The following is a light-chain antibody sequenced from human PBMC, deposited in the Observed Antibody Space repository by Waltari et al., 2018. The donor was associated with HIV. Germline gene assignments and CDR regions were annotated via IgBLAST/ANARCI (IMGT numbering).Light chain of an antibody. CDR3: AAWDDSLSGSDV. CDR1: SFNVGRNF. V-gene: IGLV1-47*01. CDR2: RDN. J-gene: IGLJ1*01. Sequence: QSVLTQPPSASGTPGQRVTISCSGSSFNVGRNFVSWYQPVPGTAPKVLIFRDNQRPSGVPDRFSGSKSGASASLDISGLRSEDEADYYCAAWDDSLSGSDVFGPGTKVTVL.